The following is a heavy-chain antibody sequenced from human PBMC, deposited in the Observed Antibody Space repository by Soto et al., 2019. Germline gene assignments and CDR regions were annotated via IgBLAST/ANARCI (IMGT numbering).Heavy chain of an antibody. D-gene: IGHD2-21*01. CDR2: IYYSGST. J-gene: IGHJ4*02. V-gene: IGHV4-59*08. CDR1: GGSISSYY. CDR3: ANQNTHSLYLAY. Sequence: SETLSLTCTVSGGSISSYYWSWIRQPPGKGLEWIGYIYYSGSTNYNPSLKSRVTISVDTSKNQFSLKLSSVTAADTAVYYCANQNTHSLYLAYGGKGPLATVSS.